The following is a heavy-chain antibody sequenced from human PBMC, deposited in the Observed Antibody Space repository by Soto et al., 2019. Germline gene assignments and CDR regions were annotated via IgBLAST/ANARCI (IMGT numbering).Heavy chain of an antibody. J-gene: IGHJ5*02. CDR2: SRNKPNSYTT. CDR3: ARSIAAAGDWFDP. D-gene: IGHD6-13*01. CDR1: GFTFSDHY. V-gene: IGHV3-72*01. Sequence: EVQLVESGGGLVQPGGSLRLSCAASGFTFSDHYMDWFRQSPGTGLEWVGRSRNKPNSYTTEYAASVKGRFTISRDDSKNSLYRQMNSLKTEDTTVYYCARSIAAAGDWFDPWGQGTLVTVSS.